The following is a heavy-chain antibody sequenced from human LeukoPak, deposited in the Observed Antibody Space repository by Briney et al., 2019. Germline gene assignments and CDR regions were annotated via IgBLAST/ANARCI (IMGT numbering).Heavy chain of an antibody. CDR1: GYTFTNFD. Sequence: ASVKVSCKASGYTFTNFDINWVRQATGQGVEWMGWMDPNTGNAGYAQKFQDRLTITWDASINTAYMDLSSLRSEDTAVYYCARVGYSNSYDYWGQGTLVTVSS. CDR3: ARVGYSNSYDY. D-gene: IGHD1-26*01. J-gene: IGHJ4*02. V-gene: IGHV1-8*03. CDR2: MDPNTGNA.